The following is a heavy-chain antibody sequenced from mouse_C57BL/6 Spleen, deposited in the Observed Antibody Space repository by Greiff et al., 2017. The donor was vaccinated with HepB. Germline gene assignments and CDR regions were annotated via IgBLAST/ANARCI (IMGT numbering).Heavy chain of an antibody. Sequence: VQLVESGPGLVQPSQSLSITCTVSGFSLTSYGVHWVRQSPGKGLEWLGVIWSGGSTDYNAAFISRLSISKDNSKSQVFFKMNSLQADDTAIYYCATYYDYDEGYAMDYWGQGTSVTVSS. V-gene: IGHV2-2*01. CDR2: IWSGGST. CDR3: ATYYDYDEGYAMDY. D-gene: IGHD2-4*01. J-gene: IGHJ4*01. CDR1: GFSLTSYG.